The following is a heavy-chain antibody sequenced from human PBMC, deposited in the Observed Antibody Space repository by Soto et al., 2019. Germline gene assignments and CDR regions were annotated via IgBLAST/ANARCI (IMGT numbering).Heavy chain of an antibody. D-gene: IGHD2-15*01. Sequence: ASVKVSCKASGGTFSSYAIIWVRQAPGQGLEWMGGIIPIFGTANYAQKFQGRVTITADESTSTAYMELSSLRSEDTAVYYCARHPGGRGYYYGMDVWGQGTTVTVSS. CDR2: IIPIFGTA. CDR1: GGTFSSYA. V-gene: IGHV1-69*13. CDR3: ARHPGGRGYYYGMDV. J-gene: IGHJ6*02.